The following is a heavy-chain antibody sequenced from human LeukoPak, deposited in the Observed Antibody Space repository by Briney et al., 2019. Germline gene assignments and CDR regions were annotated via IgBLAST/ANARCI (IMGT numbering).Heavy chain of an antibody. D-gene: IGHD5-18*01. CDR1: GGSISSSNW. CDR2: IYHSGST. V-gene: IGHV4-4*02. CDR3: ARDRGGYTYSHDY. J-gene: IGHJ4*02. Sequence: KTSETLSLTCAVSGGSISSSNWWSWVRQPPGKGLEWIGEIYHSGSTNYNPSLKSRVTISVDKSKNQFSLKLSSVTAADTAVYYCARDRGGYTYSHDYWGQGTLVTVSS.